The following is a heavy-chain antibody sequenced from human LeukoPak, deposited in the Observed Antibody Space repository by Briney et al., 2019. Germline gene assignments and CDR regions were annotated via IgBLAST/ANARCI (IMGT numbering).Heavy chain of an antibody. CDR1: GFTFSSYA. CDR3: AKAYCSSTSCYVDY. V-gene: IGHV3-23*01. J-gene: IGHJ4*02. Sequence: PGGSLRLSCAASGFTFSSYAMSWVRQAPGKGLEWVSAISGSGGSTYYADSMKGRFTISRDNSKNTLYLQMNSLRAEDTAVYYCAKAYCSSTSCYVDYWGQGTLVTVSS. CDR2: ISGSGGST. D-gene: IGHD2-2*01.